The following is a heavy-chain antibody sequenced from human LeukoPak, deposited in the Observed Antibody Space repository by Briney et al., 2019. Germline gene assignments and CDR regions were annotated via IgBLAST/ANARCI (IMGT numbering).Heavy chain of an antibody. CDR3: ARCVGGNCYSDY. V-gene: IGHV1-69*04. J-gene: IGHJ4*02. D-gene: IGHD4-23*01. CDR2: IIPILGIA. Sequence: SVKVSCKASGGTFSSYAIRWVRQAPGQGLEWMGRIIPILGIANYAQKFQGRVTITADKSTSTAYMELSSLRSEDTAVYYCARCVGGNCYSDYWGQGTLVTVSS. CDR1: GGTFSSYA.